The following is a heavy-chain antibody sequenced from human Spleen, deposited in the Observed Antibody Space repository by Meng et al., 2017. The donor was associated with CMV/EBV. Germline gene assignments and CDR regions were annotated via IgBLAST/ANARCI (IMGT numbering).Heavy chain of an antibody. CDR3: ARSSQLLWFGEGLHAFDI. Sequence: GESLKISCAASGFTFSDYGMHWVRQAPGKGLEWVAVISYEGSKKYYADSLQGRFTISRDNSKNTLSIQMNSLRPEDTAVYYCARSSQLLWFGEGLHAFDIWGQGTMVTVSS. J-gene: IGHJ3*02. CDR2: ISYEGSKK. D-gene: IGHD3-10*01. CDR1: GFTFSDYG. V-gene: IGHV3-30*03.